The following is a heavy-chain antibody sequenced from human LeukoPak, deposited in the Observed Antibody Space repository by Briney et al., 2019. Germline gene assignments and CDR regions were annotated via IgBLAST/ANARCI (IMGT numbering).Heavy chain of an antibody. CDR2: IWYDGSNK. V-gene: IGHV3-33*01. CDR1: GFTFSSYG. Sequence: PGRSLRLSCAASGFTFSSYGMHWVRQAPGKGLEWVAVIWYDGSNKYYADSVKGRFTISRDNSKNMLYLQMNSLRAEDTAVYYCARTMDGYSYGEKDYWGQGTLVTVSS. D-gene: IGHD5-18*01. CDR3: ARTMDGYSYGEKDY. J-gene: IGHJ4*02.